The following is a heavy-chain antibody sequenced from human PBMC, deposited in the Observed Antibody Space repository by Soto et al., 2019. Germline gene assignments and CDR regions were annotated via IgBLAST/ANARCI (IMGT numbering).Heavy chain of an antibody. D-gene: IGHD3-10*01. Sequence: QVQLQHWGAGLLKPSETLSLTCAVYGGSFSGYQWSWIRQTPGKGLEWIGEINDSGNINYNPSLKSRVTILLDTPKKQISLKLSSVTAADSAVYYCARGLILWFGELSRRGGYYYYVDVWGKGTTVTVSS. CDR3: ARGLILWFGELSRRGGYYYYVDV. J-gene: IGHJ6*03. CDR2: INDSGNI. V-gene: IGHV4-34*01. CDR1: GGSFSGYQ.